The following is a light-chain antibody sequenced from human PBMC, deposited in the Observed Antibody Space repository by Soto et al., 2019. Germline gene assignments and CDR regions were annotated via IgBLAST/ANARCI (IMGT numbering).Light chain of an antibody. Sequence: EMVLTQSPATLSLSPGERVTLSCRASQSVSNSLVWYQQKAGQAPRLLLYGISYRATGVPARFSGSGSGTDFTLTISSLEPEEFAVYYCQQYGSSPQTFGQGTKVDI. CDR3: QQYGSSPQT. CDR1: QSVSNS. J-gene: IGKJ1*01. CDR2: GIS. V-gene: IGKV3-20*01.